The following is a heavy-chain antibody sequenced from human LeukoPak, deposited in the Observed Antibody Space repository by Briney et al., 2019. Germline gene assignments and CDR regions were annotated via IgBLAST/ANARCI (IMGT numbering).Heavy chain of an antibody. Sequence: KISCKASGYSFTNDWIGWVRQLPGKGLEWMGFIYHRDSSTTYSPSLQSQVTISADRSISNAYIQRSMLNASDTAMYYCAKGGDGRDFLLYWGQGSLVTVSS. J-gene: IGHJ4*02. V-gene: IGHV5-51*01. CDR3: AKGGDGRDFLLY. CDR2: IYHRDSST. CDR1: GYSFTNDW. D-gene: IGHD5-24*01.